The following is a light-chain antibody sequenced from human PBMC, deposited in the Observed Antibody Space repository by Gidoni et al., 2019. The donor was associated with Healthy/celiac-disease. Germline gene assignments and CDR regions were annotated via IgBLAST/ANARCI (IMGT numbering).Light chain of an antibody. Sequence: DTVMTQSPDSLAVSLGERANLNCKSSQSVLYSSNNKNYLAWYQQKPGQPPKLLIYWASTRESGVPDRFSGSGSGTDFTLTISSLQAEDVAVYYCQQYYSTPYTFGQGTKLEIK. V-gene: IGKV4-1*01. CDR2: WAS. CDR3: QQYYSTPYT. J-gene: IGKJ2*01. CDR1: QSVLYSSNNKNY.